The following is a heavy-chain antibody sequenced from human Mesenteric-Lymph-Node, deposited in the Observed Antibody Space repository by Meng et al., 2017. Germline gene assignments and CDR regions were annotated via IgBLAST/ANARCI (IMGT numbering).Heavy chain of an antibody. CDR3: ASARTHSSGWYDRDY. J-gene: IGHJ4*02. CDR1: GGTFSSYA. CDR2: IIPIFGTA. D-gene: IGHD6-19*01. Sequence: SVKVSCKASGGTFSSYAISWVRQAPGQGLEWMGGIIPIFGTANYAQKFQGRVTITADESTSTVYMELSSLRSEDTAVYYCASARTHSSGWYDRDYWGQGTLVTVSS. V-gene: IGHV1-69*13.